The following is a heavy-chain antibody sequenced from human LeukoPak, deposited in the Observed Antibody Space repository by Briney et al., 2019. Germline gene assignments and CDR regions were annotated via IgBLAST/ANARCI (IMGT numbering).Heavy chain of an antibody. J-gene: IGHJ4*02. CDR2: ISRGGIS. D-gene: IGHD1-1*01. V-gene: IGHV3-23*01. CDR1: GFTFSVYD. CDR3: SKKGQADDDGKPD. Sequence: GGSLRLSCAASGFTFSVYDMYWIRQSPGKGLECVSVISRGGISYYADSVKGRFTISRDNSKNTLYLQMNSLRVEDTAVYYCSKKGQADDDGKPDWGQGTLVTVSS.